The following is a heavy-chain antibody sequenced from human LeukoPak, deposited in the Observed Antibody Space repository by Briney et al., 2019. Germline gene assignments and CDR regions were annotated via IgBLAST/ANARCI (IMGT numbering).Heavy chain of an antibody. V-gene: IGHV3-74*01. J-gene: IGHJ3*02. D-gene: IGHD3-10*01. Sequence: GGSLRLSCVASGFTFSSYWTHWVRQVPGKGLVWVSRINSDGTTTGYADSVKGRFTISRDNAKNTLYLQMNSLRAEDTAVYYCTRVLSMVRGVDVFDIWGQGTMVTVSS. CDR1: GFTFSSYW. CDR2: INSDGTTT. CDR3: TRVLSMVRGVDVFDI.